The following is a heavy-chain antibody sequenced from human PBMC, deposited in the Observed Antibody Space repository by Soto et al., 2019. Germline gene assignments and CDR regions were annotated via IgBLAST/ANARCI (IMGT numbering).Heavy chain of an antibody. Sequence: SETLSLTCTVSGGSISSYYWSWIRQPPGKGLEWFGYIYYSGSTNYNPSLKSRVTISVDTSKNQFSLKLSSVTAADTAVYYCARMKLDTAMVINYFDYWGQGTLVTVSS. D-gene: IGHD5-18*01. CDR3: ARMKLDTAMVINYFDY. J-gene: IGHJ4*02. CDR1: GGSISSYY. CDR2: IYYSGST. V-gene: IGHV4-59*08.